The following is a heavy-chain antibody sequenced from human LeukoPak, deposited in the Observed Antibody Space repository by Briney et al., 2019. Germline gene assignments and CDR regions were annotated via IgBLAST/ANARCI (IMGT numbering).Heavy chain of an antibody. CDR2: ISNSGGST. D-gene: IGHD1-1*01. CDR1: GFTFNNYA. Sequence: GGSLRLSCAASGFTFNNYAMIWVRQAPGKGLEWVSAISNSGGSTYYADSVKGRFTISRDNSKNTLYLQMNSLRAEDTAVYYCAGNWNAVYWGQGTLVTVSS. CDR3: AGNWNAVY. V-gene: IGHV3-23*01. J-gene: IGHJ4*02.